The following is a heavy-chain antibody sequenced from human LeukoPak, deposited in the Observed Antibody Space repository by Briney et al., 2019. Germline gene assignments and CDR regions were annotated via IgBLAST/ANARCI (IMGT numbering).Heavy chain of an antibody. CDR3: ARVRIRHTVADY. V-gene: IGHV1-2*06. J-gene: IGHJ4*02. D-gene: IGHD3-10*01. CDR1: GYTFTGYY. CDR2: INPNSGGT. Sequence: ASVKVSCMASGYTFTGYYMHWVRQAPGQGLEWMGRINPNSGGTNYAQKFQGRVTMTRDTSISTAYMELSRLRSDDTAVYYCARVRIRHTVADYWGQGTLVTVSS.